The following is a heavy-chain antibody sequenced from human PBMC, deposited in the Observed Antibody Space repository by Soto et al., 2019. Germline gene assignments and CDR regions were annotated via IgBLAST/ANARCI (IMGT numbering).Heavy chain of an antibody. D-gene: IGHD1-26*01. J-gene: IGHJ4*02. V-gene: IGHV3-33*01. CDR2: IWYDGTKK. CDR1: GFTFTAYG. Sequence: QVQLVESGGGVVQPGGSLRLSCAASGFTFTAYGMHWVRQAPGKGLEWVAVIWYDGTKKYYADSVKGRFTISRDNSRNSLYLQVNSLRVEDTAVYYCARDLGHGNGPLDYWGQGALVTVSS. CDR3: ARDLGHGNGPLDY.